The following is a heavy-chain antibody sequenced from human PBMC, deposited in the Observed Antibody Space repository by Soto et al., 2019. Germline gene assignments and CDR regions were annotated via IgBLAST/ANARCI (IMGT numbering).Heavy chain of an antibody. J-gene: IGHJ6*02. CDR3: ARIRYCVSTSCYSDYSSGMDV. CDR2: IIRIFGTA. V-gene: IGHV1-69*12. CDR1: GGTFSSYA. Sequence: QVQLVQSGAEVKKPGSSVKASCKASGGTFSSYAISWVRQAPGQGLEWMGGIIRIFGTANYAQKFQGRVTSTADESTSTAYMGLSSRRSEDTAVYCCARIRYCVSTSCYSDYSSGMDVWGHGPTVTVSS. D-gene: IGHD2-2*02.